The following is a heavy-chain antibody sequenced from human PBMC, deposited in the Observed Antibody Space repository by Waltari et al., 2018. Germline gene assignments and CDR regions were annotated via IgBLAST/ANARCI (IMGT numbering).Heavy chain of an antibody. CDR1: AFTFSTNN. CDR3: ARGRDGYIQDVFDI. CDR2: ISSSTTT. V-gene: IGHV3-48*01. D-gene: IGHD5-12*01. Sequence: EVQLVESGGGMVQPGESLRLSCAASAFTFSTNNMNWVRQAPGKGLEWVSYISSSTTTYYADYVKGRFTISRDNAKNSLYLQMNSLRAEDTALYYCARGRDGYIQDVFDIWGQGTMVSVSS. J-gene: IGHJ3*02.